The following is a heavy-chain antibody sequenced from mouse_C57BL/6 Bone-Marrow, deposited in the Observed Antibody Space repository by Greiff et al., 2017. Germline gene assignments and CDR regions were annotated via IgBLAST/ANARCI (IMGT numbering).Heavy chain of an antibody. V-gene: IGHV14-4*01. CDR2: IDPENGDT. CDR3: TCYDGSSPFDY. Sequence: VHVQQPGAELVRPGASVKLSCTASGFNINDDYMHWVKQRPEQGLEWIGWIDPENGDTNYASKFQGKATITADTSSNTAYLQLSCLTSEDTAVYYCTCYDGSSPFDYWGQGTTRTVSS. CDR1: GFNINDDY. J-gene: IGHJ2*01. D-gene: IGHD1-1*01.